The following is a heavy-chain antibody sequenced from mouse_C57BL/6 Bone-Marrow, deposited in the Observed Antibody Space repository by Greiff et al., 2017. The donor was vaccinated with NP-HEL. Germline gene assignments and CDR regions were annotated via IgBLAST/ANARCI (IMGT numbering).Heavy chain of an antibody. D-gene: IGHD1-1*01. CDR1: GYTFTSYW. J-gene: IGHJ4*01. V-gene: IGHV1-50*01. CDR3: ASPYYYGSAMDY. CDR2: IDPSDSYT. Sequence: QVQLQQPGAELVKPGASVKLSCKASGYTFTSYWMQWVKQRPGQGLEWIGEIDPSDSYTNYNQKFKGQATLTVDKSSSTAYMQLSSLTSEDSAVYYCASPYYYGSAMDYWGQGTSVTVSS.